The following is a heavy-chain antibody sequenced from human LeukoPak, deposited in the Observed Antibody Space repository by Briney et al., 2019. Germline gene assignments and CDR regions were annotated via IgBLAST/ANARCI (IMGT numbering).Heavy chain of an antibody. CDR3: AGVPVGITSFGVADDYYGMDV. D-gene: IGHD3-3*01. Sequence: SETLSLTCTVSGGPISIYYWSWIRQPPGKGLEGIGYIYYSGSTNYNPSLKSRVTISVDTSKSQFSLKLSSVTAADTAVYYCAGVPVGITSFGVADDYYGMDVWGQGTTVTVSS. V-gene: IGHV4-59*08. CDR1: GGPISIYY. CDR2: IYYSGST. J-gene: IGHJ6*02.